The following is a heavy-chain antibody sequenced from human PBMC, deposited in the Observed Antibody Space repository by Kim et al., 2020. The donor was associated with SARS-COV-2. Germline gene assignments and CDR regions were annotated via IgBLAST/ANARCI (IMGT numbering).Heavy chain of an antibody. Sequence: GGYLRLSCAASGFTFSSYGMHWVRQAPGKGLEWVAVIWYDGSNKYYADSVKGRFTISRDNSKNTLYLQMNSLRAEDTAVYYCARDGGGYSYGSWFDPWGQGTLVTVSS. CDR3: ARDGGGYSYGSWFDP. CDR2: IWYDGSNK. V-gene: IGHV3-33*01. D-gene: IGHD5-18*01. CDR1: GFTFSSYG. J-gene: IGHJ5*02.